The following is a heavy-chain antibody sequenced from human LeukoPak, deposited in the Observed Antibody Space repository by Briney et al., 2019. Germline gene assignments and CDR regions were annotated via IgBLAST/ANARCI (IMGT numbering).Heavy chain of an antibody. CDR2: ISSDGSST. J-gene: IGHJ4*02. Sequence: GGSLRLSCAASGFTFSSYWMHWVRQVPGKGLVWVSRISSDGSSTAYADSVKGRFTISRDNSKNTLYAEMTSLRAEDTAVYYCATLASGYSSPFDYWGQGTLVTVSS. V-gene: IGHV3-74*01. D-gene: IGHD6-13*01. CDR1: GFTFSSYW. CDR3: ATLASGYSSPFDY.